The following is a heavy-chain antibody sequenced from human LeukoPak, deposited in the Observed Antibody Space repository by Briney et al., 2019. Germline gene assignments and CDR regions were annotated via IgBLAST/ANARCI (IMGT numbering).Heavy chain of an antibody. Sequence: GGSLRLSCAASGFTFSSYAMSWVRQAPGKGLEWVSAISGSGGSTYYADSVKGRFTISRDNSKNTLYLQMNSLRAEDTGVYYCAKVLRLRGHFDYWGQGTLVTVSS. D-gene: IGHD5-18*01. CDR3: AKVLRLRGHFDY. CDR1: GFTFSSYA. J-gene: IGHJ4*02. V-gene: IGHV3-23*01. CDR2: ISGSGGST.